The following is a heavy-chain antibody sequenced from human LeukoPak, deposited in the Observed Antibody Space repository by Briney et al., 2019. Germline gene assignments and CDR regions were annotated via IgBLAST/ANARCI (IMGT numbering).Heavy chain of an antibody. CDR1: GFTFSSYA. D-gene: IGHD5-12*01. Sequence: GGSLRLSCAAPGFTFSSYAMHWVRQAPGKGLEWVAVISYDGSNKYYADSVKGRFTISRDNSKNTLYLQMNSLRAEDTAVYYCARGRGVATTTPYFDYWGQGTLVTVSS. J-gene: IGHJ4*02. CDR3: ARGRGVATTTPYFDY. V-gene: IGHV3-30-3*01. CDR2: ISYDGSNK.